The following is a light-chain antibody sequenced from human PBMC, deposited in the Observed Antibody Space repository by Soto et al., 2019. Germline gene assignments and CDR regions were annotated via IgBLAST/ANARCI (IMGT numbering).Light chain of an antibody. Sequence: EIVLTQSPGTLSLSPGERATLSCRASQSVSSNYLAWYQQKPGQAPRLLIYRASSRATGIPDRFSGSGSGTDFTLTISRLEPEDFAVYYCQQYADSPPYTFGQGTKLEIK. V-gene: IGKV3-20*01. CDR3: QQYADSPPYT. CDR2: RAS. CDR1: QSVSSNY. J-gene: IGKJ2*01.